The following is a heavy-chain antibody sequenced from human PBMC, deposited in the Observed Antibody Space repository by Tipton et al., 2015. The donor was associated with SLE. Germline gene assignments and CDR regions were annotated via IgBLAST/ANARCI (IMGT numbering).Heavy chain of an antibody. V-gene: IGHV3-23*01. CDR2: ISGSGGST. D-gene: IGHD1-26*01. J-gene: IGHJ4*02. Sequence: LSLTCAASGFTFSSYAMSWVRQAPGKGLEWVSAISGSGGSTYYADSVKGRFTISRDNSKNTLYLQMNSLRAEDTAVYYCATEGRIVGAPLVDYWGQGTLVTVSS. CDR3: ATEGRIVGAPLVDY. CDR1: GFTFSSYA.